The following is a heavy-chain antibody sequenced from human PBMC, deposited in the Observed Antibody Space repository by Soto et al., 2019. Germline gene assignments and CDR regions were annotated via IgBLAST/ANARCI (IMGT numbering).Heavy chain of an antibody. CDR3: ARDRGTYCGGDCFSGWAFDI. CDR2: IYHSGNT. J-gene: IGHJ3*02. V-gene: IGHV4-38-2*02. D-gene: IGHD2-21*02. CDR1: GYSISSGYY. Sequence: SETLSLTCAVSGYSISSGYYWGWIRQPPGKGLEWIGSIYHSGNTYYNPSLKSRVTISVDTSKNQFSLKLSSVTAADTAVYYCARDRGTYCGGDCFSGWAFDIWGQGTMVTVSS.